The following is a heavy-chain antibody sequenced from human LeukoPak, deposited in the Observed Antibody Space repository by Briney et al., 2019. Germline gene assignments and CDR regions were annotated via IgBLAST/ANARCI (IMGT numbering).Heavy chain of an antibody. CDR2: IYYSGST. Sequence: PSKTLSLTCTVSXGSISSYYWSWIRKPPGKGLEWIGYIYYSGSTNYNPSLKSRVTISLDTSKNQFSLKLSSVTAADTAVYYCARDKPPYYDSSGYLDYWGQGTLVTVSS. J-gene: IGHJ4*02. CDR3: ARDKPPYYDSSGYLDY. V-gene: IGHV4-59*01. D-gene: IGHD3-22*01. CDR1: XGSISSYY.